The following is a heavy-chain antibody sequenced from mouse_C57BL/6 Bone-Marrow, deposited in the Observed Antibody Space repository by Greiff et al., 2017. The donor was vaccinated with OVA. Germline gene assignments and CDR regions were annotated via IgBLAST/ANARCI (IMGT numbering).Heavy chain of an antibody. D-gene: IGHD1-1*01. V-gene: IGHV1-50*01. CDR3: ARGDYGSSYGYFDV. Sequence: QVQLQQSGAELVKPGASVKLSCKASGYTFTSYWMQWVKQRPGQGLEWIGEIDPSDSYTNYNQKFKGKAPLTVDTSSSTAYMQLSSLTSEDSAVYYCARGDYGSSYGYFDVWGTGTTVTVSS. J-gene: IGHJ1*03. CDR2: IDPSDSYT. CDR1: GYTFTSYW.